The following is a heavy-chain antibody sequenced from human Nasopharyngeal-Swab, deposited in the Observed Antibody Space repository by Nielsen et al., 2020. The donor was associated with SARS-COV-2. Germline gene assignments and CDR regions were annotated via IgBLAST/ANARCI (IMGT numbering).Heavy chain of an antibody. V-gene: IGHV3-23*01. CDR2: ISGSGGST. CDR3: AKDYYDSSGYYYV. J-gene: IGHJ4*02. D-gene: IGHD3-22*01. Sequence: GGSLRLSCAASGFTFSSYGMHWVRQAPGRGLEWVSAISGSGGSTYYADSVKGRFTISRDNSKNTLYLQMNSLRAEDTAVYYCAKDYYDSSGYYYVWGQGTLVTVSS. CDR1: GFTFSSYG.